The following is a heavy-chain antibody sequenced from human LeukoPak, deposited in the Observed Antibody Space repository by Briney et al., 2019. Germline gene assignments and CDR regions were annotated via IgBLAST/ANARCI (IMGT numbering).Heavy chain of an antibody. J-gene: IGHJ4*02. CDR1: GYTFTSYY. CDR3: ARELDTAMVDY. V-gene: IGHV1-46*01. Sequence: GASVKVSCKASGYTFTSYYMHWMRRAPGQGLEWMGIINPSGGSTSYAQKFQGRVTMTRDTSTSTVYMELSSLRSEDTAVYYCARELDTAMVDYWGQGTLVTVSS. CDR2: INPSGGST. D-gene: IGHD5-18*01.